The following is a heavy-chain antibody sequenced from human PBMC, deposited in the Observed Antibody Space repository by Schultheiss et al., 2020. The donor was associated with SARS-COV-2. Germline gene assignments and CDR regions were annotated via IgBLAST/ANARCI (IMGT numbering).Heavy chain of an antibody. Sequence: SETLSLTCTVSGGSISSYYWSWIRQPPGKGLEWIGYIYYSGSTYYNPSLRGRVTILLDTSKNQLSLKLSSVTAADTAVYYCAREYCSGGSCYSAPYYYYYYGMDVWGQGTTVTVSS. CDR2: IYYSGST. CDR1: GGSISSYY. D-gene: IGHD2-15*01. CDR3: AREYCSGGSCYSAPYYYYYYGMDV. J-gene: IGHJ6*02. V-gene: IGHV4-59*12.